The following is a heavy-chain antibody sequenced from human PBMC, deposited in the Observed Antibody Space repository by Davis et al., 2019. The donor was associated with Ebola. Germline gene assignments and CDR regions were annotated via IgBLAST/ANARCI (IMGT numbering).Heavy chain of an antibody. J-gene: IGHJ4*02. CDR2: VYSGGIT. D-gene: IGHD3-22*01. CDR3: ARGEHDSSNYSFDQ. V-gene: IGHV3-66*01. CDR1: GFSVNDNY. Sequence: PGGSLRLSCAVSGFSVNDNYMTWARQAPWKGLQWVSVVYSGGITYYEDSVKGRFSISRDNSKNTLYLQMKSLRAEDTAVYYCARGEHDSSNYSFDQWGPGTLVTVSS.